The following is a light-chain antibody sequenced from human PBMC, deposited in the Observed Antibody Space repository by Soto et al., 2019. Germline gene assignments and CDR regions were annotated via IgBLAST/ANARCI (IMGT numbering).Light chain of an antibody. CDR1: NSDVGIYNL. J-gene: IGLJ1*01. CDR2: EST. CDR3: CSYAGSTTCYV. Sequence: QPVLTQAASVSGSPGQSITISCTGTNSDVGIYNLVSWYQQHPGKAPKLMIYESTKRPSGVSNRFSGSKSGNTASLTISGLQAEDEADYYCCSYAGSTTCYVFGTGTKVTVL. V-gene: IGLV2-23*01.